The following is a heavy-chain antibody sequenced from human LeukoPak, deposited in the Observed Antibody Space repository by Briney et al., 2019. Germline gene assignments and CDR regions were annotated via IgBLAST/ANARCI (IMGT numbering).Heavy chain of an antibody. V-gene: IGHV4-61*01. CDR3: AKDPRGAGYCSGGSCYESYSYYVMDV. CDR2: IYYSGST. J-gene: IGHJ6*02. CDR1: GGSVSSGSYY. Sequence: PAETLSLTCTVSGGSVSSGSYYWGWIRQPPGKGLEWFGYIYYSGSTNYNPSLQSRVTISVDPAKNQFSLKLSSVTAADTAVYYCAKDPRGAGYCSGGSCYESYSYYVMDVGGQGPTDTVPS. D-gene: IGHD2-15*01.